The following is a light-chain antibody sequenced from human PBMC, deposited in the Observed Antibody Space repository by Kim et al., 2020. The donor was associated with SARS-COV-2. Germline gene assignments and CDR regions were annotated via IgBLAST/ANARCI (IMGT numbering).Light chain of an antibody. V-gene: IGKV1-5*03. J-gene: IGKJ1*01. CDR3: QQYQSYST. CDR1: QNIGNW. CDR2: KVS. Sequence: SASVGDRVTITCRASQNIGNWLAWYQQKPGKAPKLLIYKVSNVENGVPTSFRGKGSGTEFTLTISSLQPDYFATYYCQQYQSYSTFGQGTKVDIK.